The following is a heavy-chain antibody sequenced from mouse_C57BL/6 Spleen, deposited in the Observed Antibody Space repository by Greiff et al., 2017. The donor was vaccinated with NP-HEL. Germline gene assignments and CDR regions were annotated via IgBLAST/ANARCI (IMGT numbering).Heavy chain of an antibody. V-gene: IGHV1-64*01. CDR2: IHPNSGST. CDR3: AIYDGFAY. J-gene: IGHJ3*01. CDR1: GYTFTSYW. Sequence: QVHVKQPGAELVKPGASVKLSCKASGYTFTSYWMHWVKQRPGQGLEWIGMIHPNSGSTNYNEKFKSKATLTVDKSSSTAYMQLSSLTSEDSAVYYCAIYDGFAYWGQGTLVTVSA. D-gene: IGHD2-12*01.